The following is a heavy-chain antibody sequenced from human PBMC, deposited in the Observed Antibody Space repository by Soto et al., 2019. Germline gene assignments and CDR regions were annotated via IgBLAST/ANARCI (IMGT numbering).Heavy chain of an antibody. V-gene: IGHV1-46*01. Sequence: ASVKVSCKASGYTFTSYYMHWVRQAPGQGLEWMGIINPSGGSTSYAQKFQGRVTMTRDTSTSTVYMELSSLRSEDTAVYYCAKNGHPTYYYYGMDVWGQGPTVTVYS. CDR3: AKNGHPTYYYYGMDV. CDR2: INPSGGST. CDR1: GYTFTSYY. D-gene: IGHD2-8*01. J-gene: IGHJ6*02.